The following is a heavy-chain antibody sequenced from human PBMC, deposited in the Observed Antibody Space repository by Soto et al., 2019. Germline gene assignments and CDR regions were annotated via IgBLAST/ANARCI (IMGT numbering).Heavy chain of an antibody. D-gene: IGHD2-2*01. CDR2: IIPIFGTA. J-gene: IGHJ5*02. CDR3: ARDNIVVVPAAITHNWFDP. Sequence: QVQLVQSGAEVKKPGSSVKVSCKASGGTFSSYAISWVRQAPGQGLEWMGGIIPIFGTANYAQKFQGRVTITADESTSTAYMELSSLRCEDTAVYYCARDNIVVVPAAITHNWFDPWGQGTLVAVSS. V-gene: IGHV1-69*01. CDR1: GGTFSSYA.